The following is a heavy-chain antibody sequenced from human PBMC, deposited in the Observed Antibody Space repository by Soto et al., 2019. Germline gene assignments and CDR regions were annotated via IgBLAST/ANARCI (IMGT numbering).Heavy chain of an antibody. J-gene: IGHJ4*02. V-gene: IGHV3-11*05. Sequence: PGGSLRLSCAASGFTFSDYYMSWIRQAPGKGLEWVSYISSSSSYTNYADSVKGRFTISRDNAKNSLYLQMNSLRAEDTAVYYCARDMYYYDSSGYISPGYWGQGT. D-gene: IGHD3-22*01. CDR1: GFTFSDYY. CDR3: ARDMYYYDSSGYISPGY. CDR2: ISSSSSYT.